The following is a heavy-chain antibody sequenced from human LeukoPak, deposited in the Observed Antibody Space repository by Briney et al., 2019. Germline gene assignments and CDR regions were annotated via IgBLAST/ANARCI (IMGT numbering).Heavy chain of an antibody. CDR1: GFTFSTSW. J-gene: IGHJ4*02. V-gene: IGHV3-7*03. CDR2: IKKVGSET. CDR3: ARGRYSGTTYYFDY. Sequence: QSGGSLRLSCAASGFTFSTSWMSWVRQVPGKGLEWVANIKKVGSETYYVDSVKGRFTISRDNAKNSLYLQMNSLRAEDTAMYYCARGRYSGTTYYFDYWGQGTLVTVSS. D-gene: IGHD5-12*01.